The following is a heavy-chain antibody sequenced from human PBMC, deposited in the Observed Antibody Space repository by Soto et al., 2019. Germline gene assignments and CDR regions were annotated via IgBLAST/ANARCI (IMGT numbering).Heavy chain of an antibody. CDR1: KFSFSSYT. D-gene: IGHD6-19*01. V-gene: IGHV3-30*03. Sequence: PGGSLRLSCAASKFSFSSYTMHWIRQAPGKGLERVALISYDGDSKEYEDFAKSRFAISRDNTRKKLFLQMNSLGPEATALYRCATGVTGYGSAWYGKQLDLWGQGTLVTVSS. CDR3: ATGVTGYGSAWYGKQLDL. CDR2: ISYDGDSK. J-gene: IGHJ5*02.